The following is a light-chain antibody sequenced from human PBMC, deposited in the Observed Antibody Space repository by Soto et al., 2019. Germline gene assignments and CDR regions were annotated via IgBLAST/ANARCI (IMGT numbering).Light chain of an antibody. Sequence: QPVLTQPASVSGSPGQSVTISCTGTSSDVGGYNYVSWYQQHPGKVPKLMIYDVSDRPSGVSNRFSGSKSGNTASLTISGLQAEDEADYYCSSFTGSTSYVFGSGTKLTVL. V-gene: IGLV2-14*03. CDR3: SSFTGSTSYV. J-gene: IGLJ1*01. CDR2: DVS. CDR1: SSDVGGYNY.